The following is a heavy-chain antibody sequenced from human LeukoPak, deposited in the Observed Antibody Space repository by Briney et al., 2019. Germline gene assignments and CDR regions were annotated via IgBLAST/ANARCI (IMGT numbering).Heavy chain of an antibody. D-gene: IGHD3-10*01. CDR1: GGSISSYY. CDR2: IYYSGST. Sequence: TSETLSLTCTVSGGSISSYYWSWIRQPPGKGLEWIGYIYYSGSTNYNPSLKSRVTISVDTSKNQFSLKLSSVTAADTAVYYCARLPYYGSGSYLYYYYYGMDVWGQGTTVTVSS. J-gene: IGHJ6*02. V-gene: IGHV4-59*08. CDR3: ARLPYYGSGSYLYYYYYGMDV.